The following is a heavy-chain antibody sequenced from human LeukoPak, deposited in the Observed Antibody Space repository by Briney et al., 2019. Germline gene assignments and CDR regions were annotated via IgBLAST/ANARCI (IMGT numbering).Heavy chain of an antibody. J-gene: IGHJ6*02. CDR3: AKAESQWLVPGYYYYYGMDV. V-gene: IGHV3-30*18. CDR1: GFTFSSYG. D-gene: IGHD6-19*01. Sequence: GGSLRLSCAASGFTFSSYGMHWVRQAPGKGLEWVAVISYDGSNKYYADSVKGRFTISRDNSKNTLYLQMNSLRAEDTAVYYCAKAESQWLVPGYYYYYGMDVWGQGAAVTVSS. CDR2: ISYDGSNK.